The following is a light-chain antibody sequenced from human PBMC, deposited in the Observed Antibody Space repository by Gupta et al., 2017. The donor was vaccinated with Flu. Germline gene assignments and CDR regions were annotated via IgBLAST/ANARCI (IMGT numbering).Light chain of an antibody. J-gene: IGLJ3*02. CDR3: QVWDRSTAQ. V-gene: IGLV3-9*01. Sequence: SYALTQPLSMSVVLGQTARIPCGGNNIGSKNVHWYQQKPGQAPMVVIYGDTNRPSGIPERFSGSNSGNTATLTISRAQVGDEADYYCQVWDRSTAQFGGGTKLTVL. CDR1: NIGSKN. CDR2: GDT.